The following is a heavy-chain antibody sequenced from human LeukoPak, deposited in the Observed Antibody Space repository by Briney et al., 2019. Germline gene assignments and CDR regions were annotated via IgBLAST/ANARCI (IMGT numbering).Heavy chain of an antibody. Sequence: AETLSLTYTVSCRSISSYYWSWIRQSPPKGLEWVGYIYYTGSTNYNPPLKSRVTKPVDTSKKQFFLTLTAVTSPHTPVYYCTRVHYSGSGLSSDFDCWGQGTLVTVSS. CDR3: TRVHYSGSGLSSDFDC. V-gene: IGHV4-59*08. D-gene: IGHD3-10*01. CDR1: CRSISSYY. CDR2: IYYTGST. J-gene: IGHJ4*02.